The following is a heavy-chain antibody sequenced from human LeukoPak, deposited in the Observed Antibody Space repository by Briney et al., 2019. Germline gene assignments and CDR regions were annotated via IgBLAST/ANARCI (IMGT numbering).Heavy chain of an antibody. D-gene: IGHD3-10*01. Sequence: SQTLPLTCTVSGGSISSGDYYWSWIRQPPGKGLEWIGYIYYSGSTYYNPSLKSRVTISVDTSKNQFSLKLSSVTAADTAVYYCARGDGPGSRSWFDPWGQGTLVTVSS. J-gene: IGHJ5*02. V-gene: IGHV4-30-4*01. CDR2: IYYSGST. CDR1: GGSISSGDYY. CDR3: ARGDGPGSRSWFDP.